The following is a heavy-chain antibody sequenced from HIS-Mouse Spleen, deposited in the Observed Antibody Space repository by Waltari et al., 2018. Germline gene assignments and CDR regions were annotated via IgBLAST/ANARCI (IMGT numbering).Heavy chain of an antibody. Sequence: QVQLQESGPGLVKPSQTLSLTCTVSGGSISSGGYYWSWIRQHPGKGLEWIGYIHSSGSTSYNHYLRGRVTISVGTSKNHFSLKLSSVTAADTAVYYCARSPYYDFWSGYSDNWFDPWGQGTLVTVSS. CDR3: ARSPYYDFWSGYSDNWFDP. D-gene: IGHD3-3*01. J-gene: IGHJ5*02. CDR2: IHSSGST. CDR1: GGSISSGGYY. V-gene: IGHV4-31*03.